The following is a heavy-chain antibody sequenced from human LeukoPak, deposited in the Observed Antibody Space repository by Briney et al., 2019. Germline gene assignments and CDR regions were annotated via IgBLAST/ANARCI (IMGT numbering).Heavy chain of an antibody. Sequence: SETLSLTCAVYGGSFSGYYWSWIRQPPGKGLEWIGEINHSGSTNYNLSLKSRVTISVDTSKNQFSLQLNSVTPEDTAVYYCARDKGIQDAFDIWGQGTMVTVSS. CDR1: GGSFSGYY. CDR2: INHSGST. V-gene: IGHV4-34*01. CDR3: ARDKGIQDAFDI. D-gene: IGHD5-18*01. J-gene: IGHJ3*02.